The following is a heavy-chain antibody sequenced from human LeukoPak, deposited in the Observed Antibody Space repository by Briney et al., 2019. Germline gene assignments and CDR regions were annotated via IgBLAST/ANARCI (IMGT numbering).Heavy chain of an antibody. CDR1: GFTFSSYE. Sequence: PGGSLRLSCAASGFTFSSYEMNWVRQAPGKGLEWVSYISSSGSTIYYADSVKGRFTISRDNAKNSLYLQMNSLRAEDTAVYYCARDRLYDYVWGSYRVFDYWGQGTLVTVSS. J-gene: IGHJ4*02. V-gene: IGHV3-48*03. D-gene: IGHD3-16*02. CDR2: ISSSGSTI. CDR3: ARDRLYDYVWGSYRVFDY.